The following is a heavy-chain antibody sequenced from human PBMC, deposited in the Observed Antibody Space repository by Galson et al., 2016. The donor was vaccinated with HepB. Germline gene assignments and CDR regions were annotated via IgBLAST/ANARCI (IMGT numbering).Heavy chain of an antibody. CDR3: TRESGAFVPFGF. J-gene: IGHJ4*02. V-gene: IGHV4-4*01. CDR2: VSNKGKT. Sequence: ETLSLTCGVSSGYITNSNYWSWVRQPPGKGLEWIGEVSNKGKTNFNPSLASRLSMSFDMSTNEAPLRLNFMTAEDTATYFCTRESGAFVPFGFWGQGAPVVVSS. D-gene: IGHD3-16*01. CDR1: SGYITNSNY.